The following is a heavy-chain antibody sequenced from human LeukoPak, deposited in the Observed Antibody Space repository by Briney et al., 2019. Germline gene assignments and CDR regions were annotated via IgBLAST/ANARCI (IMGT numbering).Heavy chain of an antibody. CDR2: ITTDGSDS. Sequence: GGSLRLSREVSGFAFSAYWMSWVRQAPGKGLEWVSRITTDGSDSGYADPVKGRFTVSRDNAKNTLYLQMNSLRVEDTAMYYCATSKDGLGDYWGRGTLVTVSS. CDR1: GFAFSAYW. J-gene: IGHJ4*02. CDR3: ATSKDGLGDY. D-gene: IGHD3/OR15-3a*01. V-gene: IGHV3-74*01.